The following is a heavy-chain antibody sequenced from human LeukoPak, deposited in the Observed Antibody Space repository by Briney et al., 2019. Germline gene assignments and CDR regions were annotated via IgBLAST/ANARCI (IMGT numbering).Heavy chain of an antibody. CDR2: ISSSSSYI. D-gene: IGHD2-2*01. CDR3: ARRLYCSSTSCSYYFDY. Sequence: GGSLRLSCAASGFTFSSYSVNWVRQAPGKGLEWVSSISSSSSYIYYADSVKGRFTISRDNAKNSLYLQMNSLRAEDTAVYYCARRLYCSSTSCSYYFDYWGQGTLVTVSS. J-gene: IGHJ4*02. V-gene: IGHV3-21*01. CDR1: GFTFSSYS.